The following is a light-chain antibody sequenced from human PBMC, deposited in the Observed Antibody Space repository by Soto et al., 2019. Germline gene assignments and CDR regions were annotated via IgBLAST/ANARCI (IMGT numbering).Light chain of an antibody. J-gene: IGKJ5*01. CDR2: ESS. CDR1: QSISNW. Sequence: DIQMTQSPSPLSASVGDRVTITGRASQSISNWLAWYQQKPGKAPKLLIYESSSLERGVPSRFSGSGSGTEFTLTISSLQPDEFATDYGQQFNSYSITFGQGTRLEIK. CDR3: QQFNSYSIT. V-gene: IGKV1-5*03.